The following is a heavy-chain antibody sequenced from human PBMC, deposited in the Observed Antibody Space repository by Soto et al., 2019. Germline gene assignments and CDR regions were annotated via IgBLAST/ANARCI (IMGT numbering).Heavy chain of an antibody. CDR2: IIPILGIA. Sequence: QVQLVQSGAEVKKPGSSVKVSCKASGGTFSSYTISWVRQAPGQGLEWMGRIIPILGIANYAQKFQGRVTXTXXXSXXTADMELSSLRSEDTAVYYCARDHCSSTSCYYFDYWAREPWSPSPQ. J-gene: IGHJ4*02. CDR3: ARDHCSSTSCYYFDY. D-gene: IGHD2-2*01. CDR1: GGTFSSYT. V-gene: IGHV1-69*08.